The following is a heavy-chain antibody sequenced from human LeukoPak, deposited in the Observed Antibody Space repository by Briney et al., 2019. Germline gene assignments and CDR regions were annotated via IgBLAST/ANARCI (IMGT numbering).Heavy chain of an antibody. CDR3: AKFKGHYYYDSSGYCDN. V-gene: IGHV3-23*01. CDR1: GFTFSSYA. Sequence: GGSLRLSCAASGFTFSSYAMSWVRQAPGKGLEWVSAFSGSGGSTYYADSVKGRFTISRDNSNYTLHLQMNSLRAEDTAVFYCAKFKGHYYYDSSGYCDNWGQGTLVTVSS. D-gene: IGHD3-22*01. CDR2: FSGSGGST. J-gene: IGHJ4*02.